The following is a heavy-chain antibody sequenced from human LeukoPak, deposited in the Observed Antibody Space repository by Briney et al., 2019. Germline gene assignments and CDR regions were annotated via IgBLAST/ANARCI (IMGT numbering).Heavy chain of an antibody. J-gene: IGHJ4*02. D-gene: IGHD6-13*01. CDR1: GFTFSSYG. CDR2: IRYDGSNK. V-gene: IGHV3-30*02. Sequence: PGGSLRLSCAASGFTFSSYGMHWVRQAPGKGLEWVAFIRYDGSNKYYADSVKGRFTISRDNSKNTLYLQMNSLRAEDTAVYYCAKHIDRGPAIAAAGDFDYWGQGTLVTVSS. CDR3: AKHIDRGPAIAAAGDFDY.